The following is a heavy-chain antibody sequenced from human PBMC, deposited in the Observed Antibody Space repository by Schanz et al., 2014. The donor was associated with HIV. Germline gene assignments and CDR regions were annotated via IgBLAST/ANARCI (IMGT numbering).Heavy chain of an antibody. Sequence: QVQLVESGGGVVQPGRSLRLSCAASGFTFSSYGMHWVRQAPGKGLEWVAVISYDGSNKYYADSVKGRFTISRDNSKNRLYLQMNSLRAEDTAVYYCARGARDCTNGVCGGYYFDYWGQGTLVTVSS. V-gene: IGHV3-30*03. CDR2: ISYDGSNK. CDR1: GFTFSSYG. CDR3: ARGARDCTNGVCGGYYFDY. J-gene: IGHJ4*02. D-gene: IGHD2-8*01.